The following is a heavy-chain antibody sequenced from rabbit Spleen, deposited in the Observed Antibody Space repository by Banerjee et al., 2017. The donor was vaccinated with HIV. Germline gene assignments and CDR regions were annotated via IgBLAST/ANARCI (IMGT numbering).Heavy chain of an antibody. CDR1: GFSFSSSYY. CDR3: ARAIVPWLGLTRLDL. Sequence: QQQLEESGGGLVKPGGTLTLTCTASGFSFSSSYYMCWVRQAPGKGLEWIGCIYTGSVGTYYASWAKGRFTISKTSSTTVTLQMTSLTAADTATYFCARAIVPWLGLTRLDLWGQGTLVTVS. CDR2: IYTGSVGT. V-gene: IGHV1S45*01. J-gene: IGHJ3*01. D-gene: IGHD4-1*01.